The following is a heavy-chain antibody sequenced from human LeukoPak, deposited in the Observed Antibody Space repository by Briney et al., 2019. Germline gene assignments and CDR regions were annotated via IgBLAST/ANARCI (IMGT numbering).Heavy chain of an antibody. V-gene: IGHV3-48*03. D-gene: IGHD6-13*01. CDR1: GFTFSNYE. CDR2: ISSSGSTI. J-gene: IGHJ5*02. CDR3: ARGRSSSWYEFLDNWFDP. Sequence: GWSLRLSCAASGFTFSNYEVNWVRQAPGKGLEWVSYISSSGSTIYYADSVKGRFTISRDNAKNSLYLQMNSLRAEDTAVYYCARGRSSSWYEFLDNWFDPWGQGTLVTVAS.